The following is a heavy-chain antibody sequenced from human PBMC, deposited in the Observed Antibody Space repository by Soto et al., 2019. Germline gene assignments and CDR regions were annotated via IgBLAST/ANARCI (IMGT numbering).Heavy chain of an antibody. J-gene: IGHJ4*02. V-gene: IGHV3-73*02. D-gene: IGHD3-22*01. CDR2: IRSNANSYAT. CDR1: GFTFSGSA. Sequence: VQLVESGGGLVQPGGSLKLSCAASGFTFSGSAMHWVRQASGKGLEWVGRIRSNANSYATAYAASVKGRFTISRDDSKNTPYLQMNSLKTEDTAVYYCTRLQYYYDTNGYISYPRFEYWGQGTLVTVSS. CDR3: TRLQYYYDTNGYISYPRFEY.